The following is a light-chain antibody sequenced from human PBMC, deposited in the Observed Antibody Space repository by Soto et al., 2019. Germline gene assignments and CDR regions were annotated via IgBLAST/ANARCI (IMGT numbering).Light chain of an antibody. CDR1: SSDVGGYNY. CDR3: SSYTSSSTYVV. V-gene: IGLV2-14*03. Sequence: QSVLTQPASVSGSPGQSITISCTETSSDVGGYNYVSWYQQHPGKAPKLMIYDVINRPSGVSNRFSGSKSGNSASLTISGLQAEDEADYYCSSYTSSSTYVVFGGGTKLTVL. CDR2: DVI. J-gene: IGLJ2*01.